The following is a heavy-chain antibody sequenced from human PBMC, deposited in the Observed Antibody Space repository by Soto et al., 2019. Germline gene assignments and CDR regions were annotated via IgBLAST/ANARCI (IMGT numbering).Heavy chain of an antibody. D-gene: IGHD3-22*01. CDR2: IYYSGST. J-gene: IGHJ6*02. V-gene: IGHV4-39*01. CDR3: ASEGGYYDSKGHGMDV. Sequence: PSETLSLTCTVSGGSISSSSYYWGWIRQPPGKGLEWIGSIYYSGSTYYNPSLKSRVTISVDTSKSQFSLKLSSATAADTAVYYCASEGGYYDSKGHGMDVWGQGTTVTVSS. CDR1: GGSISSSSYY.